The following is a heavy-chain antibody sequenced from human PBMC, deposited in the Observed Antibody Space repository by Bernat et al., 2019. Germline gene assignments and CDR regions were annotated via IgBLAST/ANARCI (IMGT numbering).Heavy chain of an antibody. J-gene: IGHJ3*02. V-gene: IGHV4-4*02. Sequence: QVQLQESGPQLVKPSGTLSLTCVVSGDSISSSAWWSWVRQPPGKGLEWIAEIYRNVNINYNPSLRSRVTISIDQSKNQISLRLSSVTAADTAVYYCARDPVAAVGTAFDIWGQGTMVTVSS. CDR2: IYRNVNI. CDR3: ARDPVAAVGTAFDI. D-gene: IGHD6-13*01. CDR1: GDSISSSAW.